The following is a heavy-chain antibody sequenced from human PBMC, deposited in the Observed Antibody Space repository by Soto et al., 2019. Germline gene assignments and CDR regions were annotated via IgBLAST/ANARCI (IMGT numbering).Heavy chain of an antibody. CDR2: ISGSSVTT. CDR1: GFIFSNFA. J-gene: IGHJ4*02. V-gene: IGHV3-23*01. Sequence: HPGGSLRLSCATSGFIFSNFAMSWVRQAPGKGLEWVSTISGSSVTTRYADSVKGRFIISRDHSKSTLYLQMNSLRAEDTAIYYCAQNGQWLATPPVAWGQGSLVTVSS. CDR3: AQNGQWLATPPVA. D-gene: IGHD6-19*01.